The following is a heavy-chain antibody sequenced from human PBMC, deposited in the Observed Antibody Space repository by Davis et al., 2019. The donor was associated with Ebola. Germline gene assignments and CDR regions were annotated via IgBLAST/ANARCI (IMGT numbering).Heavy chain of an antibody. CDR1: GYIFTAYY. CDR3: ARDLAVAPPDY. D-gene: IGHD6-19*01. CDR2: INPSGGST. Sequence: AASVKVSCKASGYIFTAYYMHWVRQAPGQGLEWMGIINPSGGSTSYAQKFQGRVTMTTDTSTGTAYMELRSLTSDDTAVYYCARDLAVAPPDYWGQGSLVTVSS. J-gene: IGHJ4*02. V-gene: IGHV1-46*01.